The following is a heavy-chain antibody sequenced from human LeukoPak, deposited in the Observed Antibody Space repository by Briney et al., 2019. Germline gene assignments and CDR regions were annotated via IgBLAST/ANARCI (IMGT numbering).Heavy chain of an antibody. J-gene: IGHJ6*03. Sequence: VKVSCKASGYTFTGYYMHWVRQAPGQGLEWMGWINPNSGGTNYAQKFQGRVTMTRDTSISTAYMELSRLRSDDTAVYYCARTAVAGQDYYYYYYMDVWGKGTTVTISS. CDR1: GYTFTGYY. D-gene: IGHD6-19*01. CDR3: ARTAVAGQDYYYYYYMDV. V-gene: IGHV1-2*02. CDR2: INPNSGGT.